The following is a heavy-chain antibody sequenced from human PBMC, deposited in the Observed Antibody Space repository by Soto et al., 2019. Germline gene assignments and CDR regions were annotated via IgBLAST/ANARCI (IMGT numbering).Heavy chain of an antibody. V-gene: IGHV1-69*13. J-gene: IGHJ6*02. CDR2: IIPIFGTA. D-gene: IGHD6-19*01. CDR3: ARGEQWLVLYYYYYYGMDV. CDR1: GGTFSSYA. Sequence: SVKVSCKASGGTFSSYAISWVRQAPGQGLEWMGGIIPIFGTANYAQKFQGRVTITADESTSTAYMELSSLRSEDTAVYYCARGEQWLVLYYYYYYGMDVWGQGTTVTVSS.